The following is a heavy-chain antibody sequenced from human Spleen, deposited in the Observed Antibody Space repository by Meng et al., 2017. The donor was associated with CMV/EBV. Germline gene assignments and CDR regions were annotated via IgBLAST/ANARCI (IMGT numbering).Heavy chain of an antibody. Sequence: GESLKISCKASGFTIRDYVMRWVRQAPGKGLEWVRFIRQVYGGTRKLAASVKGTFTIAGDDSKSIAYLQMNSPKAEDTAVYYCARVSGYCSTNICQWVGGEGHYYYGMDVWGQGTTVTVSS. CDR1: GFTIRDYV. CDR3: ARVSGYCSTNICQWVGGEGHYYYGMDV. CDR2: IRQVYGGTR. V-gene: IGHV3-49*04. J-gene: IGHJ6*02. D-gene: IGHD2-2*01.